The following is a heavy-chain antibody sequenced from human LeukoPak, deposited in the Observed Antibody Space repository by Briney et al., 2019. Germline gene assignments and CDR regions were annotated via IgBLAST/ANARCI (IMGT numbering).Heavy chain of an antibody. D-gene: IGHD7-27*01. CDR3: AKDGGLWVSAHWGDS. CDR1: GFTFSSYT. CDR2: ITTGGPNT. Sequence: GGSLRLSCTASGFTFSSYTMSWVHQAPGKGLKWVSTITTGGPNTYYADSVKGRFTVSRDDSKNTLYLQMNSLRAEDTAVYYCAKDGGLWVSAHWGDSWGRGTLVTVSS. V-gene: IGHV3-23*01. J-gene: IGHJ4*02.